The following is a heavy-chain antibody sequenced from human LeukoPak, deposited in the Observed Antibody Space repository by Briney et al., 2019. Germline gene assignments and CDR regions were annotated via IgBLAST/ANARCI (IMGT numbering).Heavy chain of an antibody. D-gene: IGHD6-19*01. CDR3: AREQWLLREYFDY. V-gene: IGHV3-48*03. J-gene: IGHJ4*02. CDR2: ISSSGSTI. Sequence: PGGSLGLSCAASGFTLRSYEMNWVRQAPGKGLEWVSYISSSGSTIYSADSVKGRFTISRDNAKNSLYLQMNSLRAEDTAVYYCAREQWLLREYFDYWGQGTLVTVSS. CDR1: GFTLRSYE.